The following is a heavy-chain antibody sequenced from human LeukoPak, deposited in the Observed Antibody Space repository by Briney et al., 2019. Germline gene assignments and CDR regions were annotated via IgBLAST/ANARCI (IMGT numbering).Heavy chain of an antibody. CDR3: AKEQVYGGYAKIYFDY. D-gene: IGHD4-17*01. CDR1: GFTFSSYE. Sequence: GGSLRLSCAASGFTFSSYEMNWVRQAPGKGLEWVSYILNSGTTTYYADSVKGRFTISRDNAKNSLYLQMNSLRAEDTAVYFCAKEQVYGGYAKIYFDYWGQGALVTVSS. V-gene: IGHV3-48*03. CDR2: ILNSGTTT. J-gene: IGHJ4*02.